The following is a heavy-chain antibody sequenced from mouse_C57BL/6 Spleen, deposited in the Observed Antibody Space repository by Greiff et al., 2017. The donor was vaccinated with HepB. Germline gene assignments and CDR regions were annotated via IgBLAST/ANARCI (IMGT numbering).Heavy chain of an antibody. CDR2: IYPGDGDT. D-gene: IGHD2-3*01. CDR1: GYAFSSYW. J-gene: IGHJ2*01. V-gene: IGHV1-80*01. Sequence: QVQLQQSGAELVKPGASVKISCKASGYAFSSYWMNWVKQRPGKGLEWIGQIYPGDGDTNYNGKFKGKATLTADKSSSTAYMQLSSLTSEDSAVYFCARCFYDGYYYFDYWGQGTTLTVSS. CDR3: ARCFYDGYYYFDY.